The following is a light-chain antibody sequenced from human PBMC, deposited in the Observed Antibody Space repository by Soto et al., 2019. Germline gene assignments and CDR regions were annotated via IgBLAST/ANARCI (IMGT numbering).Light chain of an antibody. Sequence: QSVLTQPPSASGSPGQSVTISCTGTSSDVGTHGYVSWYLQHAGKAPKLMIYDVTKRPSGVPDRFSGSKSANTASLTVSGLQAEDEADYYCMCYAGGNNWVFGGGTKLTVL. CDR2: DVT. CDR3: MCYAGGNNWV. J-gene: IGLJ3*02. CDR1: SSDVGTHGY. V-gene: IGLV2-8*01.